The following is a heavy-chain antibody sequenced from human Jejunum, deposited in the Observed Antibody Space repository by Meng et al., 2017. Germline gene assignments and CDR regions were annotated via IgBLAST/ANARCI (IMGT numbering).Heavy chain of an antibody. V-gene: IGHV3-7*01. CDR3: ARCLTGDWVDF. D-gene: IGHD7-27*01. Sequence: GGSLRLSCTVSGFTFNTYWMTWVRQAPGKGLEWVANIREDGSEENYVDSVKGRFTISRDNAKDSLYLQMNGLRAEDTAVYFCARCLTGDWVDFWGKGSLVTVSS. CDR1: GFTFNTYW. CDR2: IREDGSEE. J-gene: IGHJ4*02.